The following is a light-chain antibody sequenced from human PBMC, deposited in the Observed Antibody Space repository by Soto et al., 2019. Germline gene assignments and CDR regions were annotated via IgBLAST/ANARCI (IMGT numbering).Light chain of an antibody. CDR3: CSYAGSSTYVV. J-gene: IGLJ2*01. V-gene: IGLV2-23*01. Sequence: QSALTQPASVSGSPGQSITISCTGTSSDVGSYNLVSWYQQHPGKAPKLMIHEGSKRPSGVSNRFSGFKSGNTASLTISGLHAEDEADYYCCSYAGSSTYVVFGGGTKVTVL. CDR2: EGS. CDR1: SSDVGSYNL.